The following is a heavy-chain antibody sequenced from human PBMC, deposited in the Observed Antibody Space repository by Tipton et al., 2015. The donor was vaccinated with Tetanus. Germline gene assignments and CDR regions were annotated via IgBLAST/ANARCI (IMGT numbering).Heavy chain of an antibody. CDR1: GFTFSSYS. J-gene: IGHJ5*02. D-gene: IGHD4-17*01. V-gene: IGHV3-21*01. Sequence: TASGFTFSSYSMNWVRQAPGKGLEWVSSISSSSSYIYYADSVKGRFTISRDNAKNSLYLQMNSLRAEDTAVYYCARDRQIGDYRENWFDPWGQGTLVTVSS. CDR2: ISSSSSYI. CDR3: ARDRQIGDYRENWFDP.